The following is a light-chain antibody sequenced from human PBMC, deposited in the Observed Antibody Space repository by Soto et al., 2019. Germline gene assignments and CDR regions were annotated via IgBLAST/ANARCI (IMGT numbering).Light chain of an antibody. Sequence: QSALTQPASVSGSPGQSITISCIGTSSDIGAYNDVSWYQQHPGKVPKLMIYEVTNRPSGLPNRFSGSKSGNSASLTISGLQTEDEADYFCSSYTSTSTLYVFGTGTKLTVL. CDR1: SSDIGAYND. CDR2: EVT. J-gene: IGLJ1*01. CDR3: SSYTSTSTLYV. V-gene: IGLV2-14*01.